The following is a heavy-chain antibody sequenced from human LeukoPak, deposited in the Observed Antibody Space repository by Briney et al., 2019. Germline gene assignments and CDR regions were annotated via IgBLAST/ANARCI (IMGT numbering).Heavy chain of an antibody. J-gene: IGHJ3*02. CDR3: ARGDSSGYNDAFDI. Sequence: SVKFSCKASGGTFSSYAISWVRQAPGQGLEWIGGIIPIFGTANYAQKFQGRVTITADESTSTAYMELSSLRSEDTAVYYCARGDSSGYNDAFDIWGQGTMVTVSS. V-gene: IGHV1-69*13. CDR1: GGTFSSYA. D-gene: IGHD3-22*01. CDR2: IIPIFGTA.